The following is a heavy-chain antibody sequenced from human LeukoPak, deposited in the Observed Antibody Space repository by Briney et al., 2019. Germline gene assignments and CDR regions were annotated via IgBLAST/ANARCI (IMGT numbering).Heavy chain of an antibody. V-gene: IGHV3-15*01. J-gene: IGHJ6*02. CDR1: GFTFSNAW. Sequence: GGSLRLSCAASGFTFSNAWMSWVRQAPGMGLEWVGRIKSKTDGGTTDYAAPVKDRFTISRDDSKNTLYLQMNSLKTEDTAVYYCTTFDYYDSSGYYLPEYYYYGMDVWGQGTTVTVSS. CDR3: TTFDYYDSSGYYLPEYYYYGMDV. CDR2: IKSKTDGGTT. D-gene: IGHD3-22*01.